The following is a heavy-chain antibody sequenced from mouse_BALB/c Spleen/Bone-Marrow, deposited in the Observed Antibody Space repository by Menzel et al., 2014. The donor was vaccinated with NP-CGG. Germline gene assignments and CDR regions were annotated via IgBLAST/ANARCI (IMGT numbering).Heavy chain of an antibody. CDR2: ISDGGSYT. CDR1: GFTFSDYY. Sequence: EVNLVESGGGLVKPGGSLKLSCAASGFTFSDYYMYWVRQTPEKRLEWVATISDGGSYTYYPDSVKGRFTISRDNAKNNLYLQMSSLESEDTAMYYCAREVAMDYWGQGTSVTVSS. V-gene: IGHV5-4*02. J-gene: IGHJ4*01. CDR3: AREVAMDY.